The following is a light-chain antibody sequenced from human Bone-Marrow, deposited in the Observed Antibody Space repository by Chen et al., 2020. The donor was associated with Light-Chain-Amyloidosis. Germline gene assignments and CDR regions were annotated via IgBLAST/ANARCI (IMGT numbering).Light chain of an antibody. J-gene: IGLJ3*02. V-gene: IGLV2-14*01. CDR3: SSYTSSSTLE. CDR2: DVS. CDR1: SSDVGGYNF. Sequence: QSALTQPASVSGSPGQSITISCTGTSSDVGGYNFVPWYQQHPGKAPKLMIYDVSNRPSGVSNRFSGSKSGNTAYLTSSGLQAEDEADYYCSSYTSSSTLEFGGGTKLTVL.